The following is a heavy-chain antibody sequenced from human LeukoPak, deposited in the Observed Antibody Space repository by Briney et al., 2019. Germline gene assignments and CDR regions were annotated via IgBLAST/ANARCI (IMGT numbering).Heavy chain of an antibody. CDR1: VFTFSTKW. J-gene: IGHJ4*02. D-gene: IGHD3-22*01. Sequence: GGSLRVSCAASVFTFSTKWMSWVRQAPGKGLEWVATINQDGSDQYYVDSVKGRFTISRDNAKNSLDLQMNSLRAEDTAVYYCARDYSSGRDFWGQGTLVTVSS. V-gene: IGHV3-7*04. CDR2: INQDGSDQ. CDR3: ARDYSSGRDF.